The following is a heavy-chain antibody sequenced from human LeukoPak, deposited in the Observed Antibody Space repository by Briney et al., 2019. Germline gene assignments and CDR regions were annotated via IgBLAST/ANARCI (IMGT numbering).Heavy chain of an antibody. CDR1: GGSFSGYY. CDR3: ASPPRPGYGAKGWFNP. CDR2: INHSGST. J-gene: IGHJ5*02. D-gene: IGHD5-12*01. V-gene: IGHV4-34*01. Sequence: SETLSLTCAVYGGSFSGYYWSWIRQPPGKGLEWIGEINHSGSTNYNPSLKSRVTISVDTSKNQFSLKLSSVTAADTAVYYCASPPRPGYGAKGWFNPWGQGTLVTVSS.